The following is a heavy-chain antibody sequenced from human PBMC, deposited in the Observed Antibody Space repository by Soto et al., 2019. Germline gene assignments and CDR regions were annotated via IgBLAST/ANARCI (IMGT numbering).Heavy chain of an antibody. CDR2: IYYSGST. CDR3: ARVGDIVVVPAGYGMDV. V-gene: IGHV4-59*01. CDR1: GGSISSYY. J-gene: IGHJ6*02. Sequence: SETLSLTCTVSGGSISSYYWSWIRQPPGKGLEWIGYIYYSGSTNYNPSLKSRVTISVDTSKNQFSLKLSSVTAADTAVYYCARVGDIVVVPAGYGMDVWGQGTTVTVSS. D-gene: IGHD2-2*01.